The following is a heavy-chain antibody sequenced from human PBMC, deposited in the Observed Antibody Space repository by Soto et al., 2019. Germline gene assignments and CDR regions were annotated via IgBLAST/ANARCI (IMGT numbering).Heavy chain of an antibody. CDR3: ARGGDYYDSCGYYGVFDY. Sequence: QVQLVQSGAEVKKPGASVKVSCKASGYTFDRYGISWVRQAPGQGLEWMGRISTYNGNTNYAQKLQGRVTMTTDTSTSTGYMELRSLRSDDTAVYYCARGGDYYDSCGYYGVFDYWGQGTLVTVSS. D-gene: IGHD3-22*01. J-gene: IGHJ4*02. CDR2: ISTYNGNT. V-gene: IGHV1-18*01. CDR1: GYTFDRYG.